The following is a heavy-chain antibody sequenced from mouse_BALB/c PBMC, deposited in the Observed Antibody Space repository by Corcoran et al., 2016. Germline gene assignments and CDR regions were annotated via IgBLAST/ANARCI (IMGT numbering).Heavy chain of an antibody. CDR2: IDPANGNT. CDR1: GFNIKDTY. CDR3: ARWDWYFDV. Sequence: EVQLQQPLADLVKPGASVKLSCTDSGFNIKDTYMHWVNQRPEQGLEWSGRIDPANGNTKYDPKFQGKATITDDTSSNTAYLQLSSLTSEDTAVYYCARWDWYFDVWGAGTTVTVSS. V-gene: IGHV14-3*02. J-gene: IGHJ1*01.